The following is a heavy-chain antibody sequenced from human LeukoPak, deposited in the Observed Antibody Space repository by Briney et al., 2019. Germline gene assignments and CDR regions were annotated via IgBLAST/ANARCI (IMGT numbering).Heavy chain of an antibody. CDR1: GFTVSSNY. Sequence: GGSLRLSCAASGFTVSSNYMSWVRQAPGKGLEWVAVISYDGPNKYYADSVKGQVTISVDKSISTAYLHWSSLKASDTAVYYCARGLGSYFDYWGQGTLVTVSS. J-gene: IGHJ4*02. CDR3: ARGLGSYFDY. V-gene: IGHV3-30*03. D-gene: IGHD6-19*01. CDR2: ISYDGPNK.